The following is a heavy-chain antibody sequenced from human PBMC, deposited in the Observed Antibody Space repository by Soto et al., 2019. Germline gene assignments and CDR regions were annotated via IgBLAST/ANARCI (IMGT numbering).Heavy chain of an antibody. Sequence: ASVKVSCKASGYTFTGYYMHWGRQAPGQGLEWMGWINPNSGGTNYAQKFQGWVTMTRDTSISTAYMELSRLRPDDTAVYYCARDHRSRTGTTIAYYYYYMDVWGKGTTVTVSS. CDR2: INPNSGGT. CDR1: GYTFTGYY. D-gene: IGHD1-7*01. J-gene: IGHJ6*03. V-gene: IGHV1-2*04. CDR3: ARDHRSRTGTTIAYYYYYMDV.